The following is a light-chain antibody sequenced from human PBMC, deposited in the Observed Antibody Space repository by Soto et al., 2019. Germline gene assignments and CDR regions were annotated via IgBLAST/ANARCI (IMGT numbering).Light chain of an antibody. CDR3: QQYKNWPSWT. V-gene: IGKV3-15*01. CDR2: GAS. Sequence: EIVMTQSPVTLSVSPGEGATLSCRASQNINSNLAWYQHKPGQAPRLLIYGASTRATGIPARFSGSGSGTEFTLTITSLQSEDFAIYYCQQYKNWPSWTFGQGTKVDIK. J-gene: IGKJ1*01. CDR1: QNINSN.